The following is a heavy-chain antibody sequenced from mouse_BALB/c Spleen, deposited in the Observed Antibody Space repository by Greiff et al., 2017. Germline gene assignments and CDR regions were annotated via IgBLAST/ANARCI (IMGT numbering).Heavy chain of an antibody. V-gene: IGHV14-4*02. D-gene: IGHD2-4*01. J-gene: IGHJ3*01. CDR2: IDPENGDT. CDR3: ARREMITTWFAY. Sequence: VQLQQSGAELVRSGASVKLSCTASGFNIKDYYMHWVKQRPEQGLEWIGWIDPENGDTEYAPKFQGKATLTADKSSSTAYMQLSSLTSEDSAVYYCARREMITTWFAYWGQGTLVTVSA. CDR1: GFNIKDYY.